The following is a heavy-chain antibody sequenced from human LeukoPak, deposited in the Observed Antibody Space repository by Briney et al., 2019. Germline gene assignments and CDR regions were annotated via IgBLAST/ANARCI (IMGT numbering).Heavy chain of an antibody. D-gene: IGHD6-13*01. V-gene: IGHV4-34*01. J-gene: IGHJ6*03. CDR1: GGSFSGYY. CDR2: INHSGST. Sequence: SETLSLTCAVYGGSFSGYYWSWIRQPPGKGLEWIGEINHSGSTNYNPSLKSLVTISVDTSKNQFSMQLNSVTPEDTAVYYRARDDLQLVRRLGRNTEYYYYYMDVWGKGTTVTVSS. CDR3: ARDDLQLVRRLGRNTEYYYYYMDV.